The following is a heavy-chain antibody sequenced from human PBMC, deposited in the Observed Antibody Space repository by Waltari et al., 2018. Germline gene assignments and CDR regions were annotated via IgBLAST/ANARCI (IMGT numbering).Heavy chain of an antibody. Sequence: EVQLVESGGGLVQPGGSLRLSCEASGFTFSSYWISWVRQAPGKGLEWVSNIKQDGSEKYYGDSVKGRFTISRDNAKDSLYLQKSSLRADDTAVYYCARVIRNWNYVYYWGQGTLVTVSS. CDR2: IKQDGSEK. J-gene: IGHJ4*02. CDR3: ARVIRNWNYVYY. V-gene: IGHV3-7*04. CDR1: GFTFSSYW. D-gene: IGHD1-7*01.